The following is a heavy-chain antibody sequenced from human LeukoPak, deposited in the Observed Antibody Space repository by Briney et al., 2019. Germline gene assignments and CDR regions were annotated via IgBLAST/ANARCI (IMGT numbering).Heavy chain of an antibody. CDR3: AKELKYNWKDPPYYFDY. J-gene: IGHJ4*02. D-gene: IGHD1-1*01. CDR1: GFTFSSYA. CDR2: ISGSGGST. V-gene: IGHV3-23*01. Sequence: GGSLRLSCAASGFTFSSYAMSWVRQAPGKGLEWVSAISGSGGSTYYADSVKGRFTISRDNSKNTLYLQMNSLRAEDTAVYYCAKELKYNWKDPPYYFDYWGQGTLVTVSS.